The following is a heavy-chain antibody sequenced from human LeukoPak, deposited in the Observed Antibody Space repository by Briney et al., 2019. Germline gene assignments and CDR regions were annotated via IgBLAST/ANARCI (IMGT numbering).Heavy chain of an antibody. CDR3: ARGPYSSSWYAYFDY. Sequence: SETLSLTCAVYGGSFSGYYWSWLRQPPGKGLEWIGEINHSGSTNYNPSLTSRVTISVDTSKNQFSLKLSSVTAADTAVYYCARGPYSSSWYAYFDYWGQGTLVTVSS. V-gene: IGHV4-34*01. CDR2: INHSGST. D-gene: IGHD6-13*01. CDR1: GGSFSGYY. J-gene: IGHJ4*02.